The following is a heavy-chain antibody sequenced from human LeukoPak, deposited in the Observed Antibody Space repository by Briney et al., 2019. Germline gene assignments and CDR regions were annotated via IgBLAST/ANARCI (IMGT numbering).Heavy chain of an antibody. D-gene: IGHD3-16*01. CDR1: GFTFRTYW. V-gene: IGHV3-74*01. J-gene: IGHJ5*02. Sequence: GGSLRLSCAASGFTFRTYWTHWVRQAPGKGLVWVSRINTDGSRTNYADSVKGRFTISRDNAKNTLYLQMNSLRAEDTAVYYCVRVLQGSDDWVDPWGQGTLVTVSS. CDR3: VRVLQGSDDWVDP. CDR2: INTDGSRT.